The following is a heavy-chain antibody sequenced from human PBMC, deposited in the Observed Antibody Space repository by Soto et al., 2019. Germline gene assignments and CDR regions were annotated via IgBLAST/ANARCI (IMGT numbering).Heavy chain of an antibody. V-gene: IGHV1-3*01. D-gene: IGHD2-15*01. CDR1: GYTFTSYA. Sequence: ASVKVSCKASGYTFTSYAMHWVRQAPGQRLEWMGWINPGNGNTKYSQKFQGRVTMTRNTSISTAYMELSSLRSEDTAVYYCARAALSGGSFRDAFDIWGQGTMVTVSS. CDR3: ARAALSGGSFRDAFDI. CDR2: INPGNGNT. J-gene: IGHJ3*02.